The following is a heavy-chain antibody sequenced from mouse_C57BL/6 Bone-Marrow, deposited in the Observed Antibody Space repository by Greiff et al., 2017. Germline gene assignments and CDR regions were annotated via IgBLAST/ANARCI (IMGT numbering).Heavy chain of an antibody. D-gene: IGHD2-3*01. Sequence: VKLQQPGAELVKPGASVKVSCKASGYTFTSYWMHWVKQRPGQGLEWIGRIHPSDSDTNYNQKFKGKATLTVDKSSSTAYMQLSSLTSEDSAVYYCAIVDGYFYAMDYWGQGTSVTVSS. CDR3: AIVDGYFYAMDY. CDR1: GYTFTSYW. V-gene: IGHV1-74*01. CDR2: IHPSDSDT. J-gene: IGHJ4*01.